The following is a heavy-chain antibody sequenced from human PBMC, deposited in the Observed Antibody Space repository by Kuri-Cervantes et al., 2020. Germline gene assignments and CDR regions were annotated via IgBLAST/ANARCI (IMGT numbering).Heavy chain of an antibody. J-gene: IGHJ4*02. CDR3: TRVELAFSVGGVLNY. D-gene: IGHD1-7*01. CDR2: IKQDGSEK. CDR1: GFTFSSYW. Sequence: GGSLRLSCAASGFTFSSYWMSWVRQAPGKGLEWVANIKQDGSEKYYVDSVKGRFTISRDNAKNSLYLQMNSLETEDTAVYYCTRVELAFSVGGVLNYWGQGTLVTVSS. V-gene: IGHV3-7*03.